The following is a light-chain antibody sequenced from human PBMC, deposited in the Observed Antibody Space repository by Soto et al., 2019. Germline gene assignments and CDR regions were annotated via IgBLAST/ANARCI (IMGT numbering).Light chain of an antibody. CDR3: QQYGSSPRT. V-gene: IGKV3-20*01. J-gene: IGKJ1*01. CDR1: QSVTSSY. Sequence: EIVLTQSPGTLSLPPGERATLSCRASQSVTSSYLAWYHQKPGQAPRLLIYDASNRATGIPDRFSGSGSGTDFTLTISRLEPEDFAVYYCQQYGSSPRTFGQGTKVEIK. CDR2: DAS.